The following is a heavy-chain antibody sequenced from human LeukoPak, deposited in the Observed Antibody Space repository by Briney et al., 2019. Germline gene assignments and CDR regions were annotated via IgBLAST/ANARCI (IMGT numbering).Heavy chain of an antibody. CDR2: INHDGSDT. CDR3: AKLGVPAYDEGYFDY. V-gene: IGHV3-74*01. Sequence: GGSLRLSCAASGFTFKLYWMHWVRQVPGRGPVWVSRINHDGSDTIYADSVRGRFTISRDNSKNTLYLQMNSLRAEDTAVYYCAKLGVPAYDEGYFDYWGQGTLVTVSS. CDR1: GFTFKLYW. J-gene: IGHJ4*02. D-gene: IGHD3-3*01.